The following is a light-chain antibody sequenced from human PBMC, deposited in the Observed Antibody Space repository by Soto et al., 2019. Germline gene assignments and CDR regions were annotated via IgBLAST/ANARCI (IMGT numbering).Light chain of an antibody. Sequence: QSVLTQPASVSGSPGQSITISCTGTSSDVGSYNLVSWYQQHPGKAPTLMCYDGSKRPSGVSNRFACSKSGNTASLTISGLQSEDEADYYCCSYAGSSTWVFGGGTKLTVL. CDR1: SSDVGSYNL. CDR2: DGS. V-gene: IGLV2-23*01. CDR3: CSYAGSSTWV. J-gene: IGLJ3*02.